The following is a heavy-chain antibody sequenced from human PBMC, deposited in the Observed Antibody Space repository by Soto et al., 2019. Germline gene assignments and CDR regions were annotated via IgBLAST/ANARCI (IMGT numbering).Heavy chain of an antibody. D-gene: IGHD3-10*01. J-gene: IGHJ4*02. V-gene: IGHV3-23*01. CDR3: AKFSKDYYGSGSLRSGLNF. Sequence: EVQLLDSGGGLVQPGGSLRLSCATSGFSFSASSLSWVRQAPGEGLEWISAISGSGDNTYYADSVRGRFTISRDDSKNTVYLQMDSLRVDDTTVYYCAKFSKDYYGSGSLRSGLNFWGQGTLVTVSS. CDR2: ISGSGDNT. CDR1: GFSFSASS.